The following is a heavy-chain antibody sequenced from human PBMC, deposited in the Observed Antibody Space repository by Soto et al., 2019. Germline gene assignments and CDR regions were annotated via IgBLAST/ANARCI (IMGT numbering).Heavy chain of an antibody. D-gene: IGHD2-2*01. CDR2: INTANGDT. V-gene: IGHV1-3*04. CDR3: AREWLALRAYCYACGY. Sequence: QVQLVQSGAEVKKPGASVKVSCKASGYNFANYAIHWVRQAPGQRLEWVGWINTANGDTKYSEKLQGRVTIVRDTSAYTAYMELSGLKSEDTAVYYCAREWLALRAYCYACGYRGQGTLVTVSS. J-gene: IGHJ4*02. CDR1: GYNFANYA.